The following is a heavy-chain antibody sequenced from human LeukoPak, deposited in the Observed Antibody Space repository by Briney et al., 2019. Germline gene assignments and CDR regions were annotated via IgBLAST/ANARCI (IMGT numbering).Heavy chain of an antibody. CDR3: ARDRSWGSQCYFDC. CDR1: GFKFSSYG. Sequence: QSGGSLRLSCAASGFKFSSYGIHWVRQAPGKGLEWVGVIWYDGSNKIYAESVKGRFTISRDNSKNTLYLQMNSLRAEDTAVYYCARDRSWGSQCYFDCWGQGNMVTVSS. CDR2: IWYDGSNK. D-gene: IGHD7-27*01. J-gene: IGHJ4*02. V-gene: IGHV3-33*01.